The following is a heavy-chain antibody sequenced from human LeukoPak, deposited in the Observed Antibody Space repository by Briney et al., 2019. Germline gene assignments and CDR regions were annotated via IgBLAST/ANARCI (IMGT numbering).Heavy chain of an antibody. CDR2: LNLDGSTT. CDR1: GFTFSRYW. CDR3: ASAPTAYDYEVLYYYMDV. V-gene: IGHV3-74*01. D-gene: IGHD4-17*01. J-gene: IGHJ6*03. Sequence: GGSLRLSCAASGFTFSRYWMHWVRQAPGKGLEWVSRLNLDGSTTSYADSVRGRFTISRDNAKNTLYLQMNSLKPEDTAVYYCASAPTAYDYEVLYYYMDVWGKGTTVTVSS.